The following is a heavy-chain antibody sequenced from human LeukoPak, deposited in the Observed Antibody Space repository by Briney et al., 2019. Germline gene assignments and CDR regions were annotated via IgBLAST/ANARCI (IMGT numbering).Heavy chain of an antibody. CDR1: GFTFSDYY. D-gene: IGHD6-25*01. V-gene: IGHV3-11*04. Sequence: PGGSLRLSCAASGFTFSDYYMSWIRQAPGKGLEWVSYISSSGSTIYYADSVKGRFTISRGNAKNSLYLQMNSLRAEDTAVYYCARDSIPVSGSFDYWGQGTLVTVSS. CDR3: ARDSIPVSGSFDY. J-gene: IGHJ4*02. CDR2: ISSSGSTI.